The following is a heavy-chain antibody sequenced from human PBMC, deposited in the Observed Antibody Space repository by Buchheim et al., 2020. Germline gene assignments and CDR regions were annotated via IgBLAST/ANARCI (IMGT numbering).Heavy chain of an antibody. CDR3: TTDGTTATLYY. CDR2: IKSKTDDGKT. J-gene: IGHJ4*02. V-gene: IGHV3-15*01. CDR1: GFTFSNAW. D-gene: IGHD4-17*01. Sequence: EVQLVDSGGGLVKPGGSLRLSFAASGFTFSNAWMSWVRQAPGKGLEWVGRIKSKTDDGKTVHAAPVKGRFPISRDDSKNTLSLQMNSLRTDNTAVYYCTTDGTTATLYYWGQGTL.